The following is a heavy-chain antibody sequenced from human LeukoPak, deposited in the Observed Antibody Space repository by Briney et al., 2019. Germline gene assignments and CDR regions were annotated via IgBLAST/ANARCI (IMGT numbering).Heavy chain of an antibody. J-gene: IGHJ6*03. Sequence: ASVKVSCKASGYTFTSYGISWVRQAPGQGLEWMGWISAYNGNTNYAQKLQGRVTMTTDTSTSTAYMELRSLRSDDTAVYYCARLYEAGILCYYYYMDVWGKGTTVTVSS. CDR2: ISAYNGNT. D-gene: IGHD1-1*01. V-gene: IGHV1-18*01. CDR3: ARLYEAGILCYYYYMDV. CDR1: GYTFTSYG.